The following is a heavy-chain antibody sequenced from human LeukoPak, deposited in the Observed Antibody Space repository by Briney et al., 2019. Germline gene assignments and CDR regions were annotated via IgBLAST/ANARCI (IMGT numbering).Heavy chain of an antibody. CDR3: ARGVPTAAGTFDY. J-gene: IGHJ4*02. CDR2: ISGSGNTI. CDR1: GFTFSSYN. V-gene: IGHV3-48*02. D-gene: IGHD6-25*01. Sequence: PGGSLRLSCAASGFTFSSYNMNWVRQAPGKGLEWLSYISGSGNTIYYADSVKGRFTISRDNGDNSLYLQMNSLRDKDTAVYYCARGVPTAAGTFDYWGQGALIIVSS.